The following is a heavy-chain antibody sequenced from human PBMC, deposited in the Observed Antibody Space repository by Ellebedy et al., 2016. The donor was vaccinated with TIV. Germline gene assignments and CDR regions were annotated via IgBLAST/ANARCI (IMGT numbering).Heavy chain of an antibody. CDR1: GFIFSDYS. D-gene: IGHD2-21*01. J-gene: IGHJ4*02. Sequence: GESLKISCLTSGFIFSDYSMSWVRQAPGKGLEWVSSIDHSGVAADYADSVKGRITISRDDSKSTLHLQLQRLRIEDTAIYFCAKGLGARGDFWGQGTLVTVSS. V-gene: IGHV3-23*01. CDR2: IDHSGVAA. CDR3: AKGLGARGDF.